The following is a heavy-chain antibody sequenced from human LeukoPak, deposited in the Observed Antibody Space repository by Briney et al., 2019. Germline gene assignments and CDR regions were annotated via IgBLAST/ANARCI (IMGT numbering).Heavy chain of an antibody. J-gene: IGHJ4*02. CDR1: GGSISSSNW. D-gene: IGHD3-10*01. CDR3: ARQELWFGESHPVFDY. Sequence: PSETLSLTCAVSGGSISSSNWWSWVRQPPGKGLEWIGEIYHSGSTNYNPSLKSRVTISVDTSQNQFSLKLSSVTAADTAVYYCARQELWFGESHPVFDYWGQGTLVTVSS. V-gene: IGHV4-4*02. CDR2: IYHSGST.